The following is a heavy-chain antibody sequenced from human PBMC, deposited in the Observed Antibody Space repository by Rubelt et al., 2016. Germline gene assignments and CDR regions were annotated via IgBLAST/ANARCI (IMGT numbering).Heavy chain of an antibody. V-gene: IGHV4-39*07. J-gene: IGHJ4*02. CDR3: ARGGHRDGYNYHFDY. Sequence: QLHLQESGPGLVQPSETLSPTCTVSGASISSSSYCWGWIRQPPGKGLEWIGEINHSGSTNYNPSLKSRVTISVDTSKNQFSLKLSSVTAADTAVYYCARGGHRDGYNYHFDYWGQGTLVTVSS. D-gene: IGHD5-24*01. CDR2: INHSGST. CDR1: GASISSSSYC.